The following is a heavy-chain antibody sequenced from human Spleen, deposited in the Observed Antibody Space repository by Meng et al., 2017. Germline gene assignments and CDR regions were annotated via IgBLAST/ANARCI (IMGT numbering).Heavy chain of an antibody. Sequence: EVQLVESGGGLVQRGGSLRLSCAASGFTFSSYWMHWVRQGPGKGLVWVSRINSDGSAATYADSVKGRFTISRDNAKNTLYLQMNSLRAEDTAVYYWGMSWGGAGVDFWGQGTLVTVSS. CDR1: GFTFSSYW. CDR3: GMSWGGAGVDF. J-gene: IGHJ4*02. CDR2: INSDGSAA. D-gene: IGHD4/OR15-4a*01. V-gene: IGHV3-74*01.